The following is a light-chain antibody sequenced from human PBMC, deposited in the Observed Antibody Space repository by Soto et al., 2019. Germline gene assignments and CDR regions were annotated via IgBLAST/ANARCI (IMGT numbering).Light chain of an antibody. CDR3: SSYAGNNIYV. J-gene: IGLJ1*01. V-gene: IGLV2-8*01. CDR2: DVN. CDR1: SSDVGRYDY. Sequence: QSVLTQPPSASGSPGQSVTISCTGSSSDVGRYDYVSWYQHHPGKAPKVMMFDVNKRPSGVPDRFSGSRSGNTASLTVSGLQAEDEADYFCSSYAGNNIYVFGTATKLTVL.